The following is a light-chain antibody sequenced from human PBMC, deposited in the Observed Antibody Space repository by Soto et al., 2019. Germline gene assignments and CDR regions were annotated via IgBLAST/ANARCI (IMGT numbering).Light chain of an antibody. CDR2: EVS. J-gene: IGLJ1*01. V-gene: IGLV2-14*01. CDR1: SSDVGGYNY. CDR3: NSYTSSTAYV. Sequence: QSVLTQPASVSGSPGQSITISCTGTSSDVGGYNYVSWYQLHPGKAPKLIIYEVSNRPSGVSNRFSGSESGNTASLTISGLQAEDEADYYCNSYTSSTAYVFGTGTKLTVL.